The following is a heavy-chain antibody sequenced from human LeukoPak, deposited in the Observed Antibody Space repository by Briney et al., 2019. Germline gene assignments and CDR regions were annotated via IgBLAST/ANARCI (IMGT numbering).Heavy chain of an antibody. V-gene: IGHV3-33*01. CDR2: VWYDGSDK. Sequence: PGRSLRLSCAASGFTFSSYVMHWVRQAPGKGLEWLAIVWYDGSDKYYADSVKGRFTVSRDNSKNTLYLQMNSLRADDTAVYYCARDLNREDFDYWGQGTLVAVSS. CDR3: ARDLNREDFDY. D-gene: IGHD3-9*01. CDR1: GFTFSSYV. J-gene: IGHJ4*02.